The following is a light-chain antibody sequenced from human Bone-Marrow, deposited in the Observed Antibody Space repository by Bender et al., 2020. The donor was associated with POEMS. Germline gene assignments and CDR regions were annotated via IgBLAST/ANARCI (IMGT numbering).Light chain of an antibody. V-gene: IGLV3-1*01. J-gene: IGLJ2*01. CDR1: KLGDKY. CDR2: QDK. Sequence: SYELTQPPSVSVSPGQTANITCSGDKLGDKYVCWYHQKQDQSPVLVFYQDKKRPSGIPERFSASNSGNAATLAIRGTQGIDEADYYCQAWDSSAAVVFGGGTKLAVL. CDR3: QAWDSSAAVV.